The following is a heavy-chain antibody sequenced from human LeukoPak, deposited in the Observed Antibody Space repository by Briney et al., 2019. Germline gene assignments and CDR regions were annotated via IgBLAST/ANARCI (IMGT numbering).Heavy chain of an antibody. J-gene: IGHJ2*01. D-gene: IGHD7-27*01. CDR2: IYYSGST. V-gene: IGHV4-61*01. Sequence: SETLSLTCTVSGGSISRSSYYWSWIRQPPGKGLEWIGYIYYSGSTNYNPSLKSRVTISVDTSKNQFSLKLSSVTAADTAVYYCARVPGDKKRYFDLWGRGTLVTVSS. CDR3: ARVPGDKKRYFDL. CDR1: GGSISRSSYY.